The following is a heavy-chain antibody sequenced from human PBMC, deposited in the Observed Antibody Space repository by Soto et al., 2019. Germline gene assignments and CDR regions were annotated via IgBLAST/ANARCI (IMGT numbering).Heavy chain of an antibody. J-gene: IGHJ5*02. CDR2: IDPSDSYT. V-gene: IGHV5-10-1*01. CDR3: ARHEIMGSSSVWFDP. D-gene: IGHD6-6*01. Sequence: GESLKISCKGSGYSFTSYWISWVRQMPGKSLEWMGRIDPSDSYTNYSPSFQGHVTISADKSISTAYLQWSSLKASDTAMYYCARHEIMGSSSVWFDPWGQGTLVTVSS. CDR1: GYSFTSYW.